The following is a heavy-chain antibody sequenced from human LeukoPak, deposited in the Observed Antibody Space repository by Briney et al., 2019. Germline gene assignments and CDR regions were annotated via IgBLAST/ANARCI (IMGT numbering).Heavy chain of an antibody. Sequence: PSETLSLTCAVSRGSISSGGYSWNWLRQPPGKGLEWIVSIYQSGSTYYSPSLKSRVTISVDRSKNQFSLKLSSVTATDTAVYYCARHSISNTIFGVVDYYFDSWGQGTLVTVSS. CDR1: RGSISSGGYS. V-gene: IGHV4-30-2*01. D-gene: IGHD3-3*01. CDR2: IYQSGST. J-gene: IGHJ4*02. CDR3: ARHSISNTIFGVVDYYFDS.